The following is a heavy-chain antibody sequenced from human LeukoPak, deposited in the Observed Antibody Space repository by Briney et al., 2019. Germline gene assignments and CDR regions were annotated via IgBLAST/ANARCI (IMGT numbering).Heavy chain of an antibody. D-gene: IGHD6-19*01. Sequence: GGSLRLSCAASGFTFSSYSMNWVRQAPGKGLERVSAITNIGGGTFYEDPVKGRFTISRDNSKNTLYLQMNGLRDEDTAVYYCSKFFRNSGWFFDYWDQGTLVTVSS. CDR2: ITNIGGGT. V-gene: IGHV3-23*01. J-gene: IGHJ4*02. CDR3: SKFFRNSGWFFDY. CDR1: GFTFSSYS.